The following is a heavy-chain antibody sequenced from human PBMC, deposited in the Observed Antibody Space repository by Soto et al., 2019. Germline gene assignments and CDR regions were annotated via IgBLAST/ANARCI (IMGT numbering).Heavy chain of an antibody. CDR2: IRSKAYGGTT. CDR3: TRDKIARRRAVAGTPKYDY. V-gene: IGHV3-49*03. J-gene: IGHJ4*02. CDR1: GFTFGDYA. D-gene: IGHD6-19*01. Sequence: GGSLRLSCTASGFTFGDYAMSWFRQAPGKGLEWVGFIRSKAYGGTTEYAASVKGRFTISRDDSKRIAYLQMNSLKTEDTAVYYCTRDKIARRRAVAGTPKYDYWGQGTLVTVSS.